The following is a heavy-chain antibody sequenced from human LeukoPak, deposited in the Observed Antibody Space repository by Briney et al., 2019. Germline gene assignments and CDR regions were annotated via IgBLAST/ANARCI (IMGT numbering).Heavy chain of an antibody. CDR2: IYYSGST. Sequence: SETLSLTCTVSGGSISSSSYYWGWIRQPPGKGLEWIGSIYYSGSTYYNPSLKSRVTISVDTSKNQFSLKLSSVTAADTAVYYCARDMLGYSSAVYWGQGTLVTVSS. D-gene: IGHD6-19*01. CDR3: ARDMLGYSSAVY. CDR1: GGSISSSSYY. J-gene: IGHJ4*02. V-gene: IGHV4-39*07.